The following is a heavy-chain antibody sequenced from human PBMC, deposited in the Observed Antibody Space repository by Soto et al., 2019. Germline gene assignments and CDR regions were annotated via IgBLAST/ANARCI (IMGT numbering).Heavy chain of an antibody. CDR2: ISSSGSTI. CDR1: GFTFSDYY. D-gene: IGHD6-13*01. V-gene: IGHV3-11*01. Sequence: GGSLRLSCAASGFTFSDYYMSWIRQAPGKGLEWVSYISSSGSTIYYADSVKGRFTISRDNAKNSLYPQMNSLRAEDTAVYYCASSIAAAGPYYYYYGMDVWGQGTTVTVSS. J-gene: IGHJ6*02. CDR3: ASSIAAAGPYYYYYGMDV.